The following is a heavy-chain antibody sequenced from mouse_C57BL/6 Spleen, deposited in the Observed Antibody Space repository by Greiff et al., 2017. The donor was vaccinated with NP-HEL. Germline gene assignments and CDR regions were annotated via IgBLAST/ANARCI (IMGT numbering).Heavy chain of an antibody. CDR3: ARRFGSSNY. CDR2: IYPRSGNT. D-gene: IGHD1-1*01. CDR1: GYTFTSYG. V-gene: IGHV1-81*01. J-gene: IGHJ2*01. Sequence: QVQLQQSVAELARPGASVKLSCKASGYTFTSYGISWVKQRTGQGLEWIGEIYPRSGNTYYNEKFKGKATLTADKSSSTAYMELRSLTSEDSAVYFCARRFGSSNYWGQGTTLTVSS.